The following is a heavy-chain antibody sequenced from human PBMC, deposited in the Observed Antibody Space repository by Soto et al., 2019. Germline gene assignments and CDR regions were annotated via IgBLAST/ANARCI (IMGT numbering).Heavy chain of an antibody. D-gene: IGHD3-10*01. J-gene: IGHJ6*02. Sequence: GGSLRLSCAASGFTFSSYAMHWVRQAPGKGLEWVAVISYDGSNKYYADSVKGRFTISRDNSKNTLYLQMNSLRAEDTAVYYCARDRGATMVRGVITNYYYYYGMDVWGQGTTVTVSS. CDR3: ARDRGATMVRGVITNYYYYYGMDV. V-gene: IGHV3-30-3*01. CDR2: ISYDGSNK. CDR1: GFTFSSYA.